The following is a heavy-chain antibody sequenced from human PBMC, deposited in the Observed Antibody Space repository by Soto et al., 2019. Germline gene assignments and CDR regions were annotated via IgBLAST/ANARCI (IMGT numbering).Heavy chain of an antibody. D-gene: IGHD2-21*01. CDR1: GGSITNYY. CDR3: ARLRIATNNYKWFDP. V-gene: IGHV4-59*06. J-gene: IGHJ5*02. Sequence: SETLSLTCSVSGGSITNYYWSWIRQVPGKGLEWIGHLYVTGAVDYNPSLRDRITISQDTSERQFSLNLRLVTAADTAVYYCARLRIATNNYKWFDPWGQGTLVTVSS. CDR2: LYVTGAV.